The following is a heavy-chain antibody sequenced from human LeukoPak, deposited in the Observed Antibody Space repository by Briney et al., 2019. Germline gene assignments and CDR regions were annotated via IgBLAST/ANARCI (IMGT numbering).Heavy chain of an antibody. V-gene: IGHV3-30*04. CDR2: ISYDGSNK. J-gene: IGHJ3*02. D-gene: IGHD1/OR15-1a*01. CDR3: ARDRIKSWHNAFDI. Sequence: GGSLRLSCAASGFTFSSYAMHWVRQAPGKGLEWVAVISYDGSNKYYADSVKGRFTISRDNSKNTLYLQMNSLRAEDTAVYYCARDRIKSWHNAFDIWGQGTMVTVSS. CDR1: GFTFSSYA.